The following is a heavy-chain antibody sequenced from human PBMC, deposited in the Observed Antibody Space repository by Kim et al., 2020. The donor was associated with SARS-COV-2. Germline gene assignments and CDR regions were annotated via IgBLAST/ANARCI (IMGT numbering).Heavy chain of an antibody. D-gene: IGHD1-7*01. CDR1: GFTFSSYD. CDR2: IGTAGDP. J-gene: IGHJ2*01. V-gene: IGHV3-13*05. CDR3: ARDRGYNWNYSRGWYFDL. Sequence: GGSLRLSCAASGFTFSSYDMHWVRQATGKGLEWVSAIGTAGDPYYPGSVKGRFTISRENAKNSLYLQMNSLRAGDTAVYYCARDRGYNWNYSRGWYFDLWGRGTLVTVSS.